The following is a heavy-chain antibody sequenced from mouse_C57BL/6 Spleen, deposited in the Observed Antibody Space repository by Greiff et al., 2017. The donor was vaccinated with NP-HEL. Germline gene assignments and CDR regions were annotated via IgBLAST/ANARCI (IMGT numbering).Heavy chain of an antibody. Sequence: QVQLQQPGAELVRPGTSVKLSCKASGYTFTSYWVHWVKQRPGQGLEWIGVIDPSDSYTNYNQKFKGKATLTVDTSSSTAYMQLSSLTSEDSAVYYCAREMDYWGQGTTLTVSS. CDR2: IDPSDSYT. V-gene: IGHV1-59*01. CDR3: AREMDY. J-gene: IGHJ2*01. CDR1: GYTFTSYW.